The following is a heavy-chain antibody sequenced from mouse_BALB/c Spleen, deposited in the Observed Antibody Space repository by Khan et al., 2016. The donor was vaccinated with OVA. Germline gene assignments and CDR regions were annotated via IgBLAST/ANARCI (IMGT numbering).Heavy chain of an antibody. CDR2: INPSNGYT. Sequence: VQLQESGAELARPGASVKMSCKASGYTFTSYTIHWIKLRPGQGLEWIGFINPSNGYTNYNQKFKDKATLTADQSSTTVYMQLSSLISDDSAVYNCVRDGAYHRNDGWFAYWGQGTLVTVAA. CDR1: GYTFTSYT. D-gene: IGHD2-14*01. J-gene: IGHJ3*01. CDR3: VRDGAYHRNDGWFAY. V-gene: IGHV1-4*01.